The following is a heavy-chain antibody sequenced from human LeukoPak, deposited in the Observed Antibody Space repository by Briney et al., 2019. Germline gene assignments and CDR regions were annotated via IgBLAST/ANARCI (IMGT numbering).Heavy chain of an antibody. CDR2: ISWNSVTI. CDR3: AEAVGYCTNGVCYKYFHH. V-gene: IGHV3-9*01. Sequence: PDRSLRLSCAASGFNFDDSAMHWVRQVPGKGLELVAGISWNSVTIAYADSVKGRFTISRDTGKNSLYLQMNSLRAEDTALYYCAEAVGYCTNGVCYKYFHHWGQGALVTVSS. CDR1: GFNFDDSA. D-gene: IGHD2-8*01. J-gene: IGHJ1*01.